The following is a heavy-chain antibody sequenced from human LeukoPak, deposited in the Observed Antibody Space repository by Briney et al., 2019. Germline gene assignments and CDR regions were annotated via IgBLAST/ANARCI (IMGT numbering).Heavy chain of an antibody. CDR1: GFTFSSYW. V-gene: IGHV3-23*01. D-gene: IGHD5-12*01. CDR2: ISGSGGST. CDR3: AKDVREVYSGYMGLVFDY. Sequence: GGSLRLSCAASGFTFSSYWMHWVRQAPGKGLEWVSAISGSGGSTYYADSVKGRFTISRDNSKNTLYLQMNSLRAEDTAVYYCAKDVREVYSGYMGLVFDYWGQGTLVTVSS. J-gene: IGHJ4*02.